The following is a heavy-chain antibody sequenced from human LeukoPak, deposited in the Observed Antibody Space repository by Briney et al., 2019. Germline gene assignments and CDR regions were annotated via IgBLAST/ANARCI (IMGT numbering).Heavy chain of an antibody. J-gene: IGHJ4*02. CDR1: GYTFTGYY. V-gene: IGHV1-2*02. D-gene: IGHD6-13*01. Sequence: ASVKVSCKASGYTFTGYYMHWVGQAPGRGLEWMGWINPNSGGTNYAQKFQGRVTMTRDTSISTAYMELSRLRSNDTAVYYCASGELVPGSFDYWGQGTLVTVSS. CDR2: INPNSGGT. CDR3: ASGELVPGSFDY.